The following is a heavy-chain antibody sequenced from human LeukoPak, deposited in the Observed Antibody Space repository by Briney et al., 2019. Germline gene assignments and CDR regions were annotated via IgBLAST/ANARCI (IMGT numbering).Heavy chain of an antibody. CDR3: ARLRLPLSVTTPRINWYFDL. V-gene: IGHV4-4*07. J-gene: IGHJ2*01. CDR1: GGSISNYY. Sequence: PSETLSLTCTVSGGSISNYYWSWIRQPAGKRLEWLGRIYSSGSTNYNPSLESRVTVSVDTSKNQFSLKLSSVTAADTAVYYCARLRLPLSVTTPRINWYFDLWGRGTLVTVSS. CDR2: IYSSGST. D-gene: IGHD4-17*01.